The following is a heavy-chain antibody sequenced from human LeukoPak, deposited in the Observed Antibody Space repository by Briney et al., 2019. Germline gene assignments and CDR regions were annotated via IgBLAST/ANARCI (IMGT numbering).Heavy chain of an antibody. D-gene: IGHD5-12*01. CDR1: GGSISSYY. CDR2: IYTSGST. Sequence: PSETLSLTCTVSGGSISSYYRSWIRQPAGKGLEWIGRIYTSGSTNYNPSLKSRVTMSVDTSKNQFSLKLSSVTAADTAVYYCARSGSGYLRYYFDYWGQGTLVTVSS. V-gene: IGHV4-4*07. J-gene: IGHJ4*02. CDR3: ARSGSGYLRYYFDY.